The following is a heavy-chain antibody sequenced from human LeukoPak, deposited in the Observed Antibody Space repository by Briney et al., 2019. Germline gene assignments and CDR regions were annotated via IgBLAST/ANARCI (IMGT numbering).Heavy chain of an antibody. D-gene: IGHD2-15*01. CDR2: INHSGST. CDR1: GGSISSSSYY. Sequence: SETLSLTCTVSGGSISSSSYYWGWIRQPPGTGLEWIGEINHSGSTNYNPSLKSRVTISVDTSKNQFSLKLSSVTAADTAVYYCARVWGYCSGGSCYRDAFDIWGQGTMVTVSS. V-gene: IGHV4-39*07. CDR3: ARVWGYCSGGSCYRDAFDI. J-gene: IGHJ3*02.